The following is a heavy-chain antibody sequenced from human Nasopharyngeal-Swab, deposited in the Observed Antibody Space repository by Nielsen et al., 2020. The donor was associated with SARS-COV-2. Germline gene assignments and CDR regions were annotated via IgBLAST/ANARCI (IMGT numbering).Heavy chain of an antibody. Sequence: VRQAPGKGLEWVAVISYDGINKYNADSVKGRFTISRDNSKDTLYLQMNSLGAEDTAVYYCAKEGPGMFGVVGLDVWGQGTTVTVSS. V-gene: IGHV3-30*18. J-gene: IGHJ6*02. CDR3: AKEGPGMFGVVGLDV. D-gene: IGHD3-3*01. CDR2: ISYDGINK.